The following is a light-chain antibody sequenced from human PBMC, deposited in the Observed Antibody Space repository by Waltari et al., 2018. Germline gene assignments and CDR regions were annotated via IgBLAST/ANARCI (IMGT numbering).Light chain of an antibody. CDR1: SSNIGTNY. CDR3: AAWDDGLSGPV. J-gene: IGLJ3*02. V-gene: IGLV1-47*01. Sequence: QSVLTQSPSVSGTPGQGVTISCSGSSSNIGTNYVYWYQPLPRPAPNLPSFRNDQRPSGVPDRFSASKSGTSASLAISGLRSEDEADYYCAAWDDGLSGPVFGGGTKLTVL. CDR2: RND.